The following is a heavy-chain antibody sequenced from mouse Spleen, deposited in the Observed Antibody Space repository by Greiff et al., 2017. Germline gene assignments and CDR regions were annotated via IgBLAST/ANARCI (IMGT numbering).Heavy chain of an antibody. V-gene: IGHV1-59*01. J-gene: IGHJ2*01. Sequence: QVQLQQSGAELVRPGASVKMSCKASGYTFTSYWMHWVKQRPGQGLEWIGVIDPSDSYTSYNQKFKGKATLTVDTSSSTAYMQLSSLTSEDSAVYYCIPILRLRGYWRKGTTLTVSS. CDR1: GYTFTSYW. CDR3: IPILRLRGY. CDR2: IDPSDSYT. D-gene: IGHD1-2*01.